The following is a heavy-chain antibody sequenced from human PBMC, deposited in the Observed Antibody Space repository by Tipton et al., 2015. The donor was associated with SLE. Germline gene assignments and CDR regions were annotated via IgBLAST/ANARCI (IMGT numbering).Heavy chain of an antibody. CDR3: ARGGVGYPDYFDY. D-gene: IGHD5-18*01. CDR1: GFTVSSNY. V-gene: IGHV3-53*01. Sequence: SLRLSCAASGFTVSSNYMSWVRQAPGKGLEWVSVIYSGGTTYYADSVKGRFTISRHNSKNTLYLQMNSLRAEDTAVYYCARGGVGYPDYFDYWGQGTLVTVSS. J-gene: IGHJ4*02. CDR2: IYSGGTT.